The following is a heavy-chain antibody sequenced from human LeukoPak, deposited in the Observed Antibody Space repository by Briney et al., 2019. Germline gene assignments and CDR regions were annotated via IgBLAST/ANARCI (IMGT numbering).Heavy chain of an antibody. CDR1: GFTFSSYA. CDR2: IYSGGST. D-gene: IGHD3-22*01. J-gene: IGHJ4*02. CDR3: ARYYYDRSGYPYYLDY. Sequence: PGGSLRLSCAASGFTFSSYAMSWVRQAPGKGREWVSLIYSGGSTYYADSVKGRFTISRDNSKNTVYLQMNSLRAEDTAVYYCARYYYDRSGYPYYLDYWGQGTMVTVSS. V-gene: IGHV3-53*01.